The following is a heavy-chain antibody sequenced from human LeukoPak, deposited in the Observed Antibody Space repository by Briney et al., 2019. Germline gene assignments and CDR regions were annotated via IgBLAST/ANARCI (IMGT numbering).Heavy chain of an antibody. Sequence: ASVKVSCKASGYIFTSYYMHWVRQAPGQGLEWMGIINPSGGSTSYAQKFQGRVTMTRDTTTSTVHMELSSLRSEDTAVYYCATFVFMVFDYWGQGTLVTVSS. CDR1: GYIFTSYY. J-gene: IGHJ4*02. CDR3: ATFVFMVFDY. D-gene: IGHD4/OR15-4a*01. CDR2: INPSGGST. V-gene: IGHV1-46*03.